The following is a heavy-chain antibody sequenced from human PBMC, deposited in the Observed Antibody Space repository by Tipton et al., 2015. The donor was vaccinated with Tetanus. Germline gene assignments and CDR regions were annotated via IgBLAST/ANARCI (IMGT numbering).Heavy chain of an antibody. CDR2: FVGSTGHT. CDR1: GFIFSSYT. V-gene: IGHV3-21*01. J-gene: IGHJ6*02. Sequence: SLRLSCTASGFIFSSYTVTWVRQAPRKGLEWVSSFVGSTGHTSYTGSVRGRFSVARDNVKSSLNLQMNSLRVEDTAVYYCARVNRMSAVGGGFHYYYNGLDVWGQGPTVTVSS. CDR3: ARVNRMSAVGGGFHYYYNGLDV. D-gene: IGHD1-14*01.